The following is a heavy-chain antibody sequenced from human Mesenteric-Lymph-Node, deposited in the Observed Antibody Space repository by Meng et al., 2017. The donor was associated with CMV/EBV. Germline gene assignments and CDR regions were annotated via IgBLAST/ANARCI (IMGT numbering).Heavy chain of an antibody. V-gene: IGHV3-30*02. CDR3: AKDGGYTTDY. D-gene: IGHD5-12*01. CDR1: GVDFSAHG. Sequence: LSCAVSGVDFSAHGMHWVRQAPGKGLEWVSYIHHDATFIDYEDSVEGRFTISRDNSKNTLFLQMNSLRTDDTAIYYCAKDGGYTTDYWGQGVLVTVSS. J-gene: IGHJ4*02. CDR2: IHHDATFI.